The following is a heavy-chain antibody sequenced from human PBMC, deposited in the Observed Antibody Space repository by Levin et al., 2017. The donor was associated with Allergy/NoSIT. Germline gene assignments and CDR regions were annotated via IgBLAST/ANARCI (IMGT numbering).Heavy chain of an antibody. Sequence: GGSLRLSCAASGFTVSSNYMSWVRQAPGKGLEWVSVMYSGGSTYYADSVKGRFTISRDNSMNTLYLQMNSLRAEDTAVYYCARGYSGNDAFDYWGQGTLVTVSS. CDR1: GFTVSSNY. CDR3: ARGYSGNDAFDY. J-gene: IGHJ4*02. CDR2: MYSGGST. D-gene: IGHD1-26*01. V-gene: IGHV3-53*01.